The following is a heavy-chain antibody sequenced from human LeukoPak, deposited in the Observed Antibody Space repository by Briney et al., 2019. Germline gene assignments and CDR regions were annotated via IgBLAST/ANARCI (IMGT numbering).Heavy chain of an antibody. Sequence: KTSETLSLTCSVSGGSINSYYWSWIRQPPGMGLEWIGYIYYSGSTNYNPSLKSRVTISVDTSKNHFSLKLSSVTAADTAVYYCARVRHYSSSEESRLFDYWGQGTLVTVSS. V-gene: IGHV4-59*01. CDR3: ARVRHYSSSEESRLFDY. CDR1: GGSINSYY. CDR2: IYYSGST. D-gene: IGHD6-13*01. J-gene: IGHJ4*02.